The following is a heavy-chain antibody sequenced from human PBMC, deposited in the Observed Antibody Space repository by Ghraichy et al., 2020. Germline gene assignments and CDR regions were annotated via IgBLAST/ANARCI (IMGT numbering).Heavy chain of an antibody. CDR3: TRGFDY. V-gene: IGHV3-7*03. Sequence: GTLRLSCAASGFTFSNYWMHWVRQAPGKGLEWVANIKEDGSEKYYVDSVKGRFTISRDNAKNSLYLQMNSLRAEDTAIYYCTRGFDYWGQGTLLTVSS. CDR2: IKEDGSEK. J-gene: IGHJ4*02. CDR1: GFTFSNYW.